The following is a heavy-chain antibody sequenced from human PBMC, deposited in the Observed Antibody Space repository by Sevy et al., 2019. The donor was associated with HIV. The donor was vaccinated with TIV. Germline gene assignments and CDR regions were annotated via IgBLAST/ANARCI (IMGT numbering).Heavy chain of an antibody. CDR1: GFTFSNVW. J-gene: IGHJ1*01. CDR3: TTGGSLFQH. V-gene: IGHV3-15*01. Sequence: GGCLRLSCAASGFTFSNVWMSWVRQAPGKGLEWVAHVKSKTDGGTTDYAAPVRGRFTISRDDSKKTLYLQMNSLKIADTAVYYCTTGGSLFQHWGQGTLVTVSS. D-gene: IGHD3-16*01. CDR2: VKSKTDGGTT.